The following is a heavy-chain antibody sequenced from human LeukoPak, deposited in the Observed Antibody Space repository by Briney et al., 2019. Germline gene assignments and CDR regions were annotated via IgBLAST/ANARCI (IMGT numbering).Heavy chain of an antibody. CDR2: IYSGGST. CDR3: ARAGWIQLWSYFDY. J-gene: IGHJ4*02. D-gene: IGHD5-18*01. V-gene: IGHV3-53*01. CDR1: GFTVSSNH. Sequence: PGGSLRLSCAASGFTVSSNHVSWVRQAPGKGLEWVSVIYSGGSTYYADSVKGRFTISRDNSKNTLYLQMNSLRAEDTAVYYCARAGWIQLWSYFDYWGQGTLVTVSS.